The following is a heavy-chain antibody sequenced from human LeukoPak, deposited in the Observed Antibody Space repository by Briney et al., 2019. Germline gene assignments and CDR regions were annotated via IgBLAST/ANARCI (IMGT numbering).Heavy chain of an antibody. J-gene: IGHJ4*02. CDR3: ATLYCSSTSCYFDY. CDR2: FDPEDGET. CDR1: GYTLTELS. D-gene: IGHD2-2*01. Sequence: ASVKVSCKVSGYTLTELSMHWVRQAPGKGREWVGGFDPEDGETIYAQRFHGRVTMTEDTSTDTAYMELSSLRSEDTAVYYCATLYCSSTSCYFDYWGQGTLVTVSS. V-gene: IGHV1-24*01.